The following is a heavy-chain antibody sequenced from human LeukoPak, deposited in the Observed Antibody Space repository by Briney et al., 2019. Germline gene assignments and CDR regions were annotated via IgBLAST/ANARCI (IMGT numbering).Heavy chain of an antibody. CDR3: TTEGVWTTVTTFDY. CDR1: GFTFSNAW. D-gene: IGHD4-17*01. Sequence: PGGSLRLPCAVSGFTFSNAWMSWVRQAPGKGLEGGGRTKSRTDCGTTDYGARVNGRFTISRDDSKNTLYLQMNSLKTEDTAVYYCTTEGVWTTVTTFDYWGQGTLVTVSS. J-gene: IGHJ4*02. V-gene: IGHV3-15*01. CDR2: TKSRTDCGTT.